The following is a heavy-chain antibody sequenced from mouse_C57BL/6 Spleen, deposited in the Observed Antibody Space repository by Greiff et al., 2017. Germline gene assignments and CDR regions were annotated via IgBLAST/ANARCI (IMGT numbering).Heavy chain of an antibody. CDR1: GFTFSNYW. CDR2: IRLKSDNYAT. J-gene: IGHJ4*01. V-gene: IGHV6-3*01. CDR3: TDSDPYYYAMDY. Sequence: EVMLVESGGGLVQPGGSMKLSCVASGFTFSNYWMNWVRQSPEKGLEWVAQIRLKSDNYATHYAESVKGRFTISRDDSKSSVYLQMNNLRAEDTGIYYCTDSDPYYYAMDYWGQGTSVTVSS.